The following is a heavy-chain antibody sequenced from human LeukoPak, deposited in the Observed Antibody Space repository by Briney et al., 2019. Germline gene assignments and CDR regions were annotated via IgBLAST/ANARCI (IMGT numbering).Heavy chain of an antibody. J-gene: IGHJ6*02. V-gene: IGHV4-59*01. CDR3: ARGSGALYYGMDV. Sequence: SETLSLTCTVPSGSIRSYYWSWIRQSPGEGLEWIGYINFSGSTNYNPSLKSRVTISADTSKDQFSLKLTSVTAADTAVYYCARGSGALYYGMDVWGQGTTVTVSS. CDR1: SGSIRSYY. D-gene: IGHD3-10*01. CDR2: INFSGST.